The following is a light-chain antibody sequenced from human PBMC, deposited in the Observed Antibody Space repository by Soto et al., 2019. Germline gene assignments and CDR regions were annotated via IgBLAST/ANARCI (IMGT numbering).Light chain of an antibody. CDR1: SSDVGGYNY. CDR2: DVS. Sequence: QSALTQPASVSGSPGQSITISCTGTSSDVGGYNYVSWYQQHPGKAPKLMIYDVSNRPSGVSNRFSGSKSGNTASLTISGLQAEAEADYYCSSYTSSSTRDVVFGGGTKLTVL. V-gene: IGLV2-14*01. J-gene: IGLJ2*01. CDR3: SSYTSSSTRDVV.